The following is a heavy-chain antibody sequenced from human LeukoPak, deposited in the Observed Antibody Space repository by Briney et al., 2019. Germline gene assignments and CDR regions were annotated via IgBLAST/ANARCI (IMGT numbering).Heavy chain of an antibody. CDR3: AALIATRYYYYGMDV. CDR2: INHSGST. Sequence: SETLSLTCAVYGRSFSGYYWSWIRQPPGKGLEWIGEINHSGSTNYNPSLKSRVTISVDTSKNQFSLKLSSVTAADTAVYYCAALIATRYYYYGMDVWGQGTTVTVSS. V-gene: IGHV4-34*01. CDR1: GRSFSGYY. J-gene: IGHJ6*02. D-gene: IGHD2/OR15-2a*01.